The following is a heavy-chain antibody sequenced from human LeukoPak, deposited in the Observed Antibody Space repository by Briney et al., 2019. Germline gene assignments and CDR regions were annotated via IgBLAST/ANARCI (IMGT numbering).Heavy chain of an antibody. Sequence: ASVKVSCKASGYTFTGYYMHWVRQAPGQGLEWMGWINPNSGGTNYAQKFQGRVTMTRDTSISTAYMELSRLRSDDTAVYYCARFDPSGDTFDIWGQGTMVTVSS. CDR1: GYTFTGYY. CDR3: ARFDPSGDTFDI. D-gene: IGHD6-25*01. J-gene: IGHJ3*02. V-gene: IGHV1-2*02. CDR2: INPNSGGT.